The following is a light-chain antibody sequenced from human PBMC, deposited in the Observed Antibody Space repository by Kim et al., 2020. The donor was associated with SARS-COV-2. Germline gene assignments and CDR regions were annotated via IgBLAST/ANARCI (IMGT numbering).Light chain of an antibody. J-gene: IGKJ2*01. CDR2: KAS. V-gene: IGKV1-5*03. Sequence: SVGDRVTIPCRASQSISSWLAWYQHKPGKAPKLLIYKASSLESGVPSRFSGSGSGTEFTLTISSLQPDDFATYYCQQYNSYSPGSTFGQGTKLEI. CDR1: QSISSW. CDR3: QQYNSYSPGST.